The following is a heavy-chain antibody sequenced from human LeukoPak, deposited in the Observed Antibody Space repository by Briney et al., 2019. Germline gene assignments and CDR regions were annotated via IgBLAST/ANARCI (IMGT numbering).Heavy chain of an antibody. CDR3: AKGPSGYSSGDNWFDP. CDR1: GLTFSTYT. Sequence: GGSLRLSCAASGLTFSTYTMNWVRQAPGKGLEWVSSISSSSSYLYYADSVKGRFTISRDNSKNTLYLQMNSLRAEDTAVFYCAKGPSGYSSGDNWFDPWGQGTLVTVSS. CDR2: ISSSSSYL. D-gene: IGHD6-19*01. J-gene: IGHJ5*02. V-gene: IGHV3-21*01.